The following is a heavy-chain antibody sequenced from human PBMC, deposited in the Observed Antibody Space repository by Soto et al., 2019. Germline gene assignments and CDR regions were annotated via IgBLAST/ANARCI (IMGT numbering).Heavy chain of an antibody. CDR3: GKGGGYCSSTSCYPNGYYGMDV. J-gene: IGHJ6*02. CDR1: GFTFSSYG. Sequence: GGSLRLSCAASGFTFSSYGMHWVRQAPGKGLEWVAVISYDGSNKYYADSVKGRFTISRDNSKNTLYLQMNSLRAEDTAVYYCGKGGGYCSSTSCYPNGYYGMDVWGQGTTVTVSS. V-gene: IGHV3-30*18. CDR2: ISYDGSNK. D-gene: IGHD2-2*01.